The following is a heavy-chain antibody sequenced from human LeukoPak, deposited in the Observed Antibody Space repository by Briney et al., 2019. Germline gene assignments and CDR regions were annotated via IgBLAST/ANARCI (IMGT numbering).Heavy chain of an antibody. CDR2: IHNSEST. V-gene: IGHV4-39*01. Sequence: SETLSLTCTVSGGSISTSYYYWGWIRQPPGKGLEWIGNIHNSESTYYNPSLKSRVTISVDTSKNQFSLKLSSVTAADTAVYYCARASCSSTSCYPYYYYYGMDVWGQGTTVTVSS. CDR1: GGSISTSYYY. J-gene: IGHJ6*02. CDR3: ARASCSSTSCYPYYYYYGMDV. D-gene: IGHD2-2*01.